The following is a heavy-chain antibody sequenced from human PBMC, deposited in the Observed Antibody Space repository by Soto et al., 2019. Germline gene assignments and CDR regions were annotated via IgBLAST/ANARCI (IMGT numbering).Heavy chain of an antibody. CDR1: GYSFTSYW. CDR3: ARRSYKTDHYYDSSGYYYDY. V-gene: IGHV5-51*01. CDR2: IYPGDSDT. D-gene: IGHD3-22*01. J-gene: IGHJ4*02. Sequence: EVQLVQSGAEVKKPGESLKISCKGSGYSFTSYWIGWVRQMPGKGLEWMGIIYPGDSDTRYSPSFQGQVTISADKSISTAYLQWSSLKASDTAMYYCARRSYKTDHYYDSSGYYYDYWGQGTLVTVSS.